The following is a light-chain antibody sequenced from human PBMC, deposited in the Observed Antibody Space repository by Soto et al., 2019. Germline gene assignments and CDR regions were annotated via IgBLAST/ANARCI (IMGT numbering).Light chain of an antibody. V-gene: IGKV1-8*01. Sequence: AILMTQSPSSLSASAGDRVTITFRASQGISSYLAWYQQKPGKAPKLLIYAASTLQSGVPSRFSGSGSGTDFTLTISCLQSEDFATYYCQQYYSYQTFGQGTKVDIK. CDR3: QQYYSYQT. CDR2: AAS. CDR1: QGISSY. J-gene: IGKJ1*01.